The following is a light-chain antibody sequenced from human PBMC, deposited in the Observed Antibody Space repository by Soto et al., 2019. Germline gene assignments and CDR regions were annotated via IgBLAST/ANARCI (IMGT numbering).Light chain of an antibody. V-gene: IGKV1-39*01. CDR2: AAS. CDR3: QQSYSTPRT. J-gene: IGKJ1*01. CDR1: QSIRSW. Sequence: DIQMTQSPSTLSASIGDRVTITCRASQSIRSWVAWYQQKPGKAPSLLIYAASSLQSGVPSRFSGSGSGTDFTLTISSLQPEDFATYYCQQSYSTPRTFGQGTKVEIK.